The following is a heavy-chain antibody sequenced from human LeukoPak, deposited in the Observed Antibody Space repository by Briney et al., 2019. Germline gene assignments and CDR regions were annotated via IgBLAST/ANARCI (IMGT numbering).Heavy chain of an antibody. Sequence: SEPLSLTCAVYGESFSGYYWSWIRQPPGKALEWIGDINPSGIIDFNPSLKHPITLRQGPYQSQFSMTLSSLTAADTAVYYCARRPDKRETHKRDAFDVWGQGTLVTVYS. J-gene: IGHJ3*01. CDR2: INPSGII. CDR3: ARRPDKRETHKRDAFDV. V-gene: IGHV4-34*01. D-gene: IGHD1-1*01. CDR1: GESFSGYY.